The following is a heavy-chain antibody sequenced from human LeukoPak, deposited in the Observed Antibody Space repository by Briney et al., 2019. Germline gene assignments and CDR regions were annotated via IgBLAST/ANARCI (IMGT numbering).Heavy chain of an antibody. CDR2: IIPIFGTA. V-gene: IGHV1-69*05. J-gene: IGHJ4*02. CDR3: ARESYIVATITGFDY. Sequence: SVKVSCKASGGTFSSYAISWVRQAPGQGLEWMGRIIPIFGTANYAQKFQGRVTITTDESTSTAYMELSSLRSEDTAVYYCARESYIVATITGFDYWGQGTLVTVSP. D-gene: IGHD5-12*01. CDR1: GGTFSSYA.